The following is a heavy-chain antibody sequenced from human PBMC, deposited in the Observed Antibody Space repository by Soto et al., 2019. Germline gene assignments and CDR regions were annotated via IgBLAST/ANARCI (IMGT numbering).Heavy chain of an antibody. CDR3: ARYSGRYSYNWFDP. CDR2: IYYSGTT. Sequence: SETLSLTCTVSGGSVTNSSYYWGWIRQPPGKGLEWIGYIYYSGTTNYNPSLKSRVTISVDTSKNQFSLKLSSVTAADTAVYYCARYSGRYSYNWFDPWGQGTLVTVSS. D-gene: IGHD1-26*01. V-gene: IGHV4-61*01. CDR1: GGSVTNSSYY. J-gene: IGHJ5*02.